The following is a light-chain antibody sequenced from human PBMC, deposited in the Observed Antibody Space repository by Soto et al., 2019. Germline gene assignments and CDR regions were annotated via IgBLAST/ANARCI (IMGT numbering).Light chain of an antibody. CDR2: EVS. Sequence: QSALTQPPSASGSPGQSVTISCTGTSSDVGGYNYVSWYQQPPGKAPKLMIYEVSKRSSGVPDRFSGSKSGNTASLIVSGLRAEDEADYYCSSYAATDNVVFGGGTKLTVL. CDR1: SSDVGGYNY. CDR3: SSYAATDNVV. V-gene: IGLV2-8*01. J-gene: IGLJ3*02.